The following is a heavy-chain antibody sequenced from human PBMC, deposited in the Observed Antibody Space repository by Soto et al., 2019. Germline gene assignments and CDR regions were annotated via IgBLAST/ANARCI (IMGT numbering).Heavy chain of an antibody. CDR1: GFTFSSYG. V-gene: IGHV3-30*18. D-gene: IGHD5-12*01. CDR2: ISYDGSNK. J-gene: IGHJ6*02. Sequence: QVQLVESGGGVVQPGRSLRLSCAASGFTFSSYGMHWVRQAPGKGLEWVAVISYDGSNKYYADSVKGRFTISRDNSKNTMYLQMTSLRAEDTAVYYCAKDFEWLRPTFQGYGMDVWGQGTTVTVSS. CDR3: AKDFEWLRPTFQGYGMDV.